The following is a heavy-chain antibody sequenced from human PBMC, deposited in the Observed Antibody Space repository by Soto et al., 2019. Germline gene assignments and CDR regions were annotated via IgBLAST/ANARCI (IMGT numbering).Heavy chain of an antibody. CDR2: INHSGST. CDR3: ARGDGDNYYFDY. V-gene: IGHV4-34*01. CDR1: GGSFSGYY. Sequence: PSETLSLTCAVYGGSFSGYYWSWIRQPPGKGLEWIGEINHSGSTNYNPSLKSRVTISVDTSRNQFSLKLRSEDTAVYYCARGDGDNYYFDYWGQGTLVTVSS. D-gene: IGHD2-15*01. J-gene: IGHJ4*02.